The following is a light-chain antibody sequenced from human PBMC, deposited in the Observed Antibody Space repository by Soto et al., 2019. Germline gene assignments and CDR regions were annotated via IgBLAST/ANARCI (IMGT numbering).Light chain of an antibody. CDR3: QQYNNWPPT. Sequence: EIVMTQSPATLSVSPGERATLSCRASQSVSTNLAWYQQKPGQAPRLLIYGFSSTRATGIPVRFSASGSGAEFTLTISSLQSEDFALYYCQQYNNWPPTFGQGTKVEIK. J-gene: IGKJ1*01. V-gene: IGKV3-15*01. CDR2: GFSS. CDR1: QSVSTN.